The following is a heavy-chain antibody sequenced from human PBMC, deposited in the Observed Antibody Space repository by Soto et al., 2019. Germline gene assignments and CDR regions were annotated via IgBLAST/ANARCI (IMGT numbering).Heavy chain of an antibody. D-gene: IGHD1-1*01. J-gene: IGHJ6*02. V-gene: IGHV3-48*02. Sequence: XESLRLSCAACGFSFSSYSLNGVGQAPGKGLQWVSYISDNSDSIHYADSVKGRFTISRDNAKNSLYLQMNSLRDEDTAVYFCARDWNLDNYYDYNGMDVWGQGTTVSVSS. CDR2: ISDNSDSI. CDR3: ARDWNLDNYYDYNGMDV. CDR1: GFSFSSYS.